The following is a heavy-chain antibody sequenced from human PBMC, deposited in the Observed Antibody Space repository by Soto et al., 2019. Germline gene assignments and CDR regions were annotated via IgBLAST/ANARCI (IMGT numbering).Heavy chain of an antibody. V-gene: IGHV5-51*01. CDR2: IYPGDSDT. D-gene: IGHD6-13*01. CDR1: GYSCTSYG. J-gene: IGHJ6*02. CDR3: ARPSPQGAADYYYYGMDV. Sequence: LGESLKISCKGSGYSCTSYGSGWVRQMPGKGLEWMGIIYPGDSDTRYSPSFQGQVTISADKSISTAYLQWSSLKASDTAMYYCARPSPQGAADYYYYGMDVWGQGTTVTVSS.